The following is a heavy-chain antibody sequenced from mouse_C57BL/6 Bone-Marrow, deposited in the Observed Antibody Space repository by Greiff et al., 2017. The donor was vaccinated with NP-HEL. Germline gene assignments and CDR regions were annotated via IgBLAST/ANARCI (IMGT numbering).Heavy chain of an antibody. CDR1: GFSLSTFGMG. V-gene: IGHV8-8*01. J-gene: IGHJ3*01. Sequence: QVTLKVCGPGILQPSQTLSLTCSFSGFSLSTFGMGVGWIRPPSGKGLEWLAHIWWGDDKYYNPALKSRLTISNNTSKKQIILKTADVDAADTATCYCARSYGSFAYWGQGTLVTVSA. CDR2: IWWGDDK. D-gene: IGHD1-1*02. CDR3: ARSYGSFAY.